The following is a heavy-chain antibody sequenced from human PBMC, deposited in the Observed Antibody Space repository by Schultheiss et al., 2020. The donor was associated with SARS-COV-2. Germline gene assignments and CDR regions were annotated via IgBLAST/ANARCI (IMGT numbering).Heavy chain of an antibody. Sequence: ASVKVSCKASGGTFSSYAISWVRQAPGQGLEWMGWINPNSGGTNYAQKFQGRVTMTRDTSISTAYMELSRLRSDDTAVYYCAVHIVVVTAIRPDDAFDIWGQGTMVTVSS. CDR3: AVHIVVVTAIRPDDAFDI. V-gene: IGHV1-2*02. CDR2: INPNSGGT. D-gene: IGHD2-21*02. CDR1: GGTFSSYA. J-gene: IGHJ3*02.